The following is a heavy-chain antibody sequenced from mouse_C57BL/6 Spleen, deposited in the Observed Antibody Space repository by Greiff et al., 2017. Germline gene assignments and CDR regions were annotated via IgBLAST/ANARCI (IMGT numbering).Heavy chain of an antibody. V-gene: IGHV1-22*01. Sequence: EVKLVESGPELVKPGASVKMSCKASGYTFTDYNMHWVKQSHGKSLEWIGYINPNNGGTSYNQKFKGKATLTVNKSYSTAYMELRSLTSEDSAVYYCARYDGYTWFAYWGQGTLVTVSA. CDR2: INPNNGGT. D-gene: IGHD2-3*01. J-gene: IGHJ3*01. CDR1: GYTFTDYN. CDR3: ARYDGYTWFAY.